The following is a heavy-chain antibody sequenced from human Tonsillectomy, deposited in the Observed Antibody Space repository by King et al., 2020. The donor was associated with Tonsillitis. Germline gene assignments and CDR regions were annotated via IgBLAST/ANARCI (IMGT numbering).Heavy chain of an antibody. CDR3: AHGWERPMAFSY. J-gene: IGHJ4*02. CDR1: GFSLNIAGVG. D-gene: IGHD1-26*01. CDR2: ISWDGAK. Sequence: ITLKESGLTLVKPTQTLTLTCTFSGFSLNIAGVGVGWIRQPPGQALEWLAFISWDGAKRFSPSLKNRLTITKDTSKNQVVLTMTNMDPVDTGTYFCAHGWERPMAFSYWGQGTLVTVSS. V-gene: IGHV2-5*02.